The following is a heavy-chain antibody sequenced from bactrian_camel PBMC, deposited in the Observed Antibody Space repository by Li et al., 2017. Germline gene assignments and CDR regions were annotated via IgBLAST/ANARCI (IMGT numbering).Heavy chain of an antibody. CDR1: GYTYSGNC. CDR3: AAAPDWYTCAGGFHV. CDR2: IDALGET. J-gene: IGHJ4*01. Sequence: HVQLVESGGGSVQAGGSLRLSCEFSGYTYSGNCMAWFRQPPGKERVLVASIDALGETVDSDSVKGRFTISRDNANNTLYLQMNSLHSDDTAMYYCAAAPDWYTCAGGFHVWGQGTQVTVS. D-gene: IGHD6*01. V-gene: IGHV3S1*01.